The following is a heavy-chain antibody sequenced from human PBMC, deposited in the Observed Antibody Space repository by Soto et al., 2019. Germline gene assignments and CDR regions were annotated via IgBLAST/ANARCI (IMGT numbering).Heavy chain of an antibody. D-gene: IGHD3-16*01. CDR1: GFTFSSDW. J-gene: IGHJ3*02. CDR2: ISSSSNTI. V-gene: IGHV3-48*01. CDR3: ARENPTRGGGAFDI. Sequence: TGGSLRLSCAASGFTFSSDWRHWVRQAPGKGLEWVSYISSSSNTIYYADSVKGRFTISRDNAKNSLYLQMNSLRAEDTAVYHCARENPTRGGGAFDIWGQGTMVTVS.